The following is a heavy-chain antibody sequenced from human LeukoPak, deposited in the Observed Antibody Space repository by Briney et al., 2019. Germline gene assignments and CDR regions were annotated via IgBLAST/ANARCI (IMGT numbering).Heavy chain of an antibody. V-gene: IGHV3-7*01. J-gene: IGHJ4*02. CDR3: ATDGYSSARDY. CDR1: GFSFNNYW. Sequence: EGSLRLSCAASGFSFNNYWMSWVRQAPGKGLEWVANTKPDGSEKYYVDSVRGRFTISRDNAKNLLYLQMSNLRAEDTAVYYCATDGYSSARDYWGQGTLVTVSS. CDR2: TKPDGSEK. D-gene: IGHD6-25*01.